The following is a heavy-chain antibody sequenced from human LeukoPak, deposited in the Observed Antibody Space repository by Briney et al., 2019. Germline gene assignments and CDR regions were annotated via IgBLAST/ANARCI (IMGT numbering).Heavy chain of an antibody. CDR2: ISSSSSYI. J-gene: IGHJ6*03. V-gene: IGHV3-21*01. CDR1: GFTFSSYS. Sequence: GGSLRLSCAASGFTFSSYSMNWVRQAPGKGLEWVSSISSSSSYIYYADSVKGRFTISRDNAKNSLYLQMNSLRAEDTAVYYCARERRAWELNYYYYMDVWGKGTTVTVSS. D-gene: IGHD1-26*01. CDR3: ARERRAWELNYYYYMDV.